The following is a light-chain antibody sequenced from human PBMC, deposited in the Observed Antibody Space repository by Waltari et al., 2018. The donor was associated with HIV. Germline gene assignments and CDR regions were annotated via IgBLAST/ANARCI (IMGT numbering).Light chain of an antibody. V-gene: IGLV3-1*01. CDR2: QDK. Sequence: SYELSQPPSVSVSPGQTATITCSGHKLGDKYASWYQQKPGQSPVLVIYQDKRRPSGIPERFSGFNSVNTATLTISGTQPLDEADYYCQAWDSSIVGFGGGTKLTVL. J-gene: IGLJ2*01. CDR1: KLGDKY. CDR3: QAWDSSIVG.